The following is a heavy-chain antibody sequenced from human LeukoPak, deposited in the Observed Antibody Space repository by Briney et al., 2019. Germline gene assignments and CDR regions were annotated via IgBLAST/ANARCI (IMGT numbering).Heavy chain of an antibody. D-gene: IGHD3-10*01. CDR1: GGSISSGYY. Sequence: PSETLSLTCTVSGGSISSGYYWGWIRQPPGKGLEWTGSIDHSGSTYYNPSLKSRVTISVDTSRNQFSLRLNSVTAADTAVYYCAKSNGYGLVDIWGQGTMVTVSS. J-gene: IGHJ3*02. V-gene: IGHV4-38-2*02. CDR2: IDHSGST. CDR3: AKSNGYGLVDI.